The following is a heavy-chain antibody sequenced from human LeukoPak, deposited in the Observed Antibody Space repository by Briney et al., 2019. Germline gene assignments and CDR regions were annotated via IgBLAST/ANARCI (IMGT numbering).Heavy chain of an antibody. CDR3: ASRSLDSSGSNYFDY. CDR1: GGTFSSYA. D-gene: IGHD3-22*01. Sequence: ASVKVSCKASGGTFSSYAISWVRQASGQGLEWMGIINPSGGSTSYAQKFQGRVTMTRDTSTSTVYMELSSLRSEDTAVYYCASRSLDSSGSNYFDYWGQGTLVTVSS. V-gene: IGHV1-46*01. CDR2: INPSGGST. J-gene: IGHJ4*02.